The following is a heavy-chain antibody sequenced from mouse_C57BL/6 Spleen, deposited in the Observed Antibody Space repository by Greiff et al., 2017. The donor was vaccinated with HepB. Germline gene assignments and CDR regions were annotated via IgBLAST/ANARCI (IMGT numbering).Heavy chain of an antibody. CDR2: ISSGSSTI. J-gene: IGHJ4*01. CDR1: GFTFSDYG. D-gene: IGHD3-1*01. V-gene: IGHV5-17*01. Sequence: EVMLVESGGGLVKPGGSLKLSCAASGFTFSDYGMHWVRQAPEKGLEWVAYISSGSSTIYYADTVKGRVTISRDNAKNTLFLQMTSLRSEDTAMYYCARPGGLPAMDYWGQGTSVTVSS. CDR3: ARPGGLPAMDY.